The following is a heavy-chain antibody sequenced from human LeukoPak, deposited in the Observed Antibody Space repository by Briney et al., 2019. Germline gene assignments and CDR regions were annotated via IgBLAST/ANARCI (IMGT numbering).Heavy chain of an antibody. CDR1: GGSISSDY. CDR3: ARVATTGWSYYMDV. Sequence: SETLSLTRTVSGGSISSDYWSWIRQPPGKGLEWMGYIYDSGITNYNPSLKSRVAISVDTSRNQFSLRLSSVTAADTAVYFCARVATTGWSYYMDVWGKGTTVTVFS. J-gene: IGHJ6*03. CDR2: IYDSGIT. V-gene: IGHV4-59*01. D-gene: IGHD1-1*01.